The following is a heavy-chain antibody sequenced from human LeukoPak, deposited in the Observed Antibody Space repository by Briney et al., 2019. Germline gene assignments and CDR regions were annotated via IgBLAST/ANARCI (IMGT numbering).Heavy chain of an antibody. D-gene: IGHD6-19*01. CDR1: GFTFSSSW. Sequence: GGSLRLSCAASGFTFSSSWMTWVRQAPGKGLEWVAHIKEDGNEEYYVDSVKGRFTISRDNAKNSLYLQMNGLRAEDTAVYYCAKRSAVAAPERYFDSWGQGTLVTVSS. V-gene: IGHV3-7*05. J-gene: IGHJ4*02. CDR3: AKRSAVAAPERYFDS. CDR2: IKEDGNEE.